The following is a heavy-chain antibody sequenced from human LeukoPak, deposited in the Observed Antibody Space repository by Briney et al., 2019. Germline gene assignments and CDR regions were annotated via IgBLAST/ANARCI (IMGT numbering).Heavy chain of an antibody. CDR3: ARSTAGLDY. CDR1: GFTFSNYW. J-gene: IGHJ4*02. D-gene: IGHD1-1*01. CDR2: IRQDGSEK. V-gene: IGHV3-7*01. Sequence: GGSLRLFCAASGFTFSNYWMSWVRQAPGEGLEWVANIRQDGSEKYYVDSMRGRFTISRDNAKNSLYLQMSSLRAEDAAVYYCARSTAGLDYWGQGTLVTVSS.